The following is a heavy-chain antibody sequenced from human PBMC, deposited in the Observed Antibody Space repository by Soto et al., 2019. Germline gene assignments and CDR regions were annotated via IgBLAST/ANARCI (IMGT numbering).Heavy chain of an antibody. D-gene: IGHD1-26*01. CDR3: TTGGMVGATQVQWGYFDY. Sequence: GGSLRLSCVASGFTFSNAWMNWVRQAPGKGLEWVGRFKSKTDGGTTDYAAPVKGRFTISRDDSKNTLYLQMNSLKTEDTAVYYCTTGGMVGATQVQWGYFDYWGQGTL. CDR1: GFTFSNAW. J-gene: IGHJ4*02. V-gene: IGHV3-15*07. CDR2: FKSKTDGGTT.